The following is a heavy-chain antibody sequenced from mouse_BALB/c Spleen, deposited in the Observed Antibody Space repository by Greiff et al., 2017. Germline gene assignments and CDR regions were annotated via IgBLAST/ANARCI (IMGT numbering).Heavy chain of an antibody. CDR1: GFNIKDTY. CDR2: IDPANGNT. CDR3: ASEGNYEDAMDY. Sequence: EVQRVESGAELVKPGASVKLSCTASGFNIKDTYMHWVKQRPEQGLEWIGRIDPANGNTKYDPKFQGKATITADTSSNTAYLQLSSLTSEDTAVYYCASEGNYEDAMDYWGQGTSVTVSS. V-gene: IGHV14-3*02. D-gene: IGHD2-1*01. J-gene: IGHJ4*01.